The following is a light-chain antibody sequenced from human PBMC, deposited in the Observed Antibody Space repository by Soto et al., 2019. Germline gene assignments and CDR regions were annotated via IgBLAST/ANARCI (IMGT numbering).Light chain of an antibody. CDR2: DAS. CDR3: QQYGTSLWT. V-gene: IGKV3-15*01. CDR1: QSVSSN. Sequence: EIVMTQSPASQSVSPGERVTLSCRASQSVSSNLAWYQQQPGQTPRLLIYDASTRVFGIPARFSGSGSGTEFTLTISRVEPEDFALYYCQQYGTSLWTFGQGTKVDIK. J-gene: IGKJ1*01.